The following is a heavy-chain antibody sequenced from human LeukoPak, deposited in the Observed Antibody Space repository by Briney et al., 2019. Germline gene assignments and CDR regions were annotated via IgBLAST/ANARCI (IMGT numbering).Heavy chain of an antibody. CDR1: GFSFSSYA. CDR3: AKLVLFAGTTGDLNY. CDR2: ITASGGST. D-gene: IGHD1-1*01. V-gene: IGHV3-23*01. Sequence: GGSLRLSCAASGFSFSSYAMSWVRQAPGKGLEWVSTITASGGSTYYADSVKGRFTISRDNSKNTLYLQMNSLRAEDTALYYCAKLVLFAGTTGDLNYWGQGTLVTVSS. J-gene: IGHJ4*02.